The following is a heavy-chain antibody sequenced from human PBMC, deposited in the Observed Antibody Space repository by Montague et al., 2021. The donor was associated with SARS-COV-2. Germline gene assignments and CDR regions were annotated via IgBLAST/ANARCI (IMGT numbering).Heavy chain of an antibody. CDR2: KYYSGST. Sequence: SETLSLTCTVSGASISSRSYYWGWIRQPPGKGLEWIGFKYYSGSTYYNPTLKSRVTISVDTSKNQFSLKLSSVTAAGTAVYYCATLTSRITIFGVVQGYYFDDWGQGTLVTVSS. D-gene: IGHD3-3*01. J-gene: IGHJ4*02. CDR1: GASISSRSYY. V-gene: IGHV4-39*01. CDR3: ATLTSRITIFGVVQGYYFDD.